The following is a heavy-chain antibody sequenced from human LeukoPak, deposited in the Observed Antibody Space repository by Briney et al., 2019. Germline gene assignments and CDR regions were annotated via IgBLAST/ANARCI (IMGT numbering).Heavy chain of an antibody. CDR1: GGSFSGYY. J-gene: IGHJ4*02. V-gene: IGHV4-34*01. CDR2: MNHSGST. CDR3: AREVAGTPFVDY. D-gene: IGHD6-19*01. Sequence: PSETLSLTCAVYGGSFSGYYWTWIRQPPGKGLEWIGEMNHSGSTNYNPSLKSRVTISVDTSKNQFSLKLSSVTAADTAVYYCAREVAGTPFVDYWGQGTLVTVSS.